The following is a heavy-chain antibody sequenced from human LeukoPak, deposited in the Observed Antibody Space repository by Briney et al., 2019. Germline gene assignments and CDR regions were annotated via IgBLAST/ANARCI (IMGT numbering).Heavy chain of an antibody. D-gene: IGHD6-13*01. CDR2: INHSGST. Sequence: SETLSHTCAVYGGSFSGYYWSWIRQPPGKGLEWIGEINHSGSTNYNPSLKSRVTISVDTSKNQFSLKLSSVTAADTAVYYCARAKGYSSSWYNWFDPWGQGTLVTVSS. CDR3: ARAKGYSSSWYNWFDP. V-gene: IGHV4-34*01. CDR1: GGSFSGYY. J-gene: IGHJ5*02.